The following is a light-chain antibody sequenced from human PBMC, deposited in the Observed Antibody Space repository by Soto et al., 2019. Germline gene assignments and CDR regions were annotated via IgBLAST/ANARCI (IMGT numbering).Light chain of an antibody. CDR2: AAS. CDR3: QQSYSTRWT. CDR1: QSISSY. Sequence: DIPMTQSPSSLSASVGDRVTITCRASQSISSYLNWYQQKPGKAPKLLIYAASSLQSGVPSRFSGSGSGTDFTLTISSLQPEDCATYYCQQSYSTRWTFGQGTKVEIK. J-gene: IGKJ1*01. V-gene: IGKV1-39*01.